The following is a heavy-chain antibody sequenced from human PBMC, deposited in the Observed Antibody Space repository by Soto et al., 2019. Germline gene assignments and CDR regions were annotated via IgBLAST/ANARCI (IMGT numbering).Heavy chain of an antibody. V-gene: IGHV3-30*18. Sequence: QVQLVESGGGVVQPGRSLRLSCAASGFTFSSYGMHWVRQAPGKGLEWVAVISYDGSNKYYADSVKGRFTISRDNSKNTLYRQMNSLRAEDTAVYYCAKDSYSSGWYVGFDYWGQGTLVTFSS. CDR2: ISYDGSNK. J-gene: IGHJ4*02. CDR1: GFTFSSYG. D-gene: IGHD6-19*01. CDR3: AKDSYSSGWYVGFDY.